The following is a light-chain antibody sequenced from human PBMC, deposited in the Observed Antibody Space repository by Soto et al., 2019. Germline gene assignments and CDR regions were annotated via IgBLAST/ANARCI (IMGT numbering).Light chain of an antibody. CDR1: SLGSKS. Sequence: SYELTQPPSVSVAPGQTARITCEGDSLGSKSVHWYQQRPGQAPILVVFDDSDRPSGIHEQFSGSKSGNTATLTFSGVEAGDEADYYCQVWESSTHHYFFGTGTKLTVL. V-gene: IGLV3-21*02. J-gene: IGLJ1*01. CDR2: DDS. CDR3: QVWESSTHHYF.